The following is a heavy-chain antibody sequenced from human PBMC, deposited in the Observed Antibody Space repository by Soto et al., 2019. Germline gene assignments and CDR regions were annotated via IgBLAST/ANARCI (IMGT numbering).Heavy chain of an antibody. D-gene: IGHD6-13*01. CDR3: ARDRGIAAAGTFDYYYYYGMDV. CDR2: INPIHGKT. V-gene: IGHV1-3*01. CDR1: GYTFTSYA. J-gene: IGHJ6*02. Sequence: ASVKVSCKASGYTFTSYAMHWVRQAPGQRHERMGWINPIHGKTKYAQKFQGRVTITTDKSTSTAYMELSSLRSEDTAVYYCARDRGIAAAGTFDYYYYYGMDVWGQGTTVTVSS.